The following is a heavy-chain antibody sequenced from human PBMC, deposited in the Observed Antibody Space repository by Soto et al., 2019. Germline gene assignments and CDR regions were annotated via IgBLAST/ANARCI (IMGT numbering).Heavy chain of an antibody. D-gene: IGHD2-2*02. Sequence: QVPLVQSGAEMKKPGASVKVSCKASGYTFSTYGITWVRQAPGQGLDWMGWINPFKGDTNSAARFQDRVTMTTDTSTRTAYMELRSLRSDDTAVYYCARVKVPAAILGAFDLWGQGTLVTVSS. V-gene: IGHV1-18*01. CDR2: INPFKGDT. CDR3: ARVKVPAAILGAFDL. J-gene: IGHJ3*01. CDR1: GYTFSTYG.